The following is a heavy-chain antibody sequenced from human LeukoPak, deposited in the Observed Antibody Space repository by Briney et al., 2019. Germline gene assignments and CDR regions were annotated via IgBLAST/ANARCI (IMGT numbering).Heavy chain of an antibody. D-gene: IGHD3-10*01. CDR2: TSISGSTI. CDR3: ARGGGYGSGSHYYFDY. CDR1: EFTFTDYY. Sequence: GGSLRLSCAASEFTFTDYYMSWIRQAPGKGLEWLSYTSISGSTIYYADSVKGRFTISRDNAKNSLYLQMNSLRAEDTAVYYCARGGGYGSGSHYYFDYWGQGTLVTVSS. J-gene: IGHJ4*02. V-gene: IGHV3-11*01.